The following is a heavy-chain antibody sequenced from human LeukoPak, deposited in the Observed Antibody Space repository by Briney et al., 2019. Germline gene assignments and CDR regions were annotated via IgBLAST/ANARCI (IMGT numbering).Heavy chain of an antibody. V-gene: IGHV3-23*01. J-gene: IGHJ4*02. Sequence: GGSLRLSCAASGFTFSTYAMSWVRQAPGKGLEWVPGISATGTSTYYADSVRGRFTISRDNSKNTLYLQMNSLRAEDTAVYYCARVKRDCSGDTCHSYDYWGQGTLVTVSS. CDR2: ISATGTST. D-gene: IGHD2-15*01. CDR1: GFTFSTYA. CDR3: ARVKRDCSGDTCHSYDY.